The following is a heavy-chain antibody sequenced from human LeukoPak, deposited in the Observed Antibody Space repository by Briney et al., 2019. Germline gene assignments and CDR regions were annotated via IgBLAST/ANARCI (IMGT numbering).Heavy chain of an antibody. D-gene: IGHD6-19*01. V-gene: IGHV3-21*01. J-gene: IGHJ4*02. CDR1: GFTFSSYS. Sequence: GGSLRLSCAASGFTFSSYSMNWDRQAPGKGLEWVSSISSSSSYIYYADSVKGRLTISRDNAKNSLYLQMNSLRAEDTAVYYCARGKYSSGWYLGYFDYWGQGTLVTVSS. CDR2: ISSSSSYI. CDR3: ARGKYSSGWYLGYFDY.